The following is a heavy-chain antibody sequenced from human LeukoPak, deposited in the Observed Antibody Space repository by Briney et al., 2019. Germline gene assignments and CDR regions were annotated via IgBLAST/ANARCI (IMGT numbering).Heavy chain of an antibody. CDR2: IYHSGST. J-gene: IGHJ5*02. Sequence: SETLSLTCTVSGGSISSSSYYWGWIRQPPGKGLEWIASIYHSGSTYYNLSLKSRVTISVDTSKNQFSLRLSSVTAADTAVYYCARDGRIRFPVTNWFDPWGQGTLVTVSS. V-gene: IGHV4-39*07. D-gene: IGHD3-3*01. CDR3: ARDGRIRFPVTNWFDP. CDR1: GGSISSSSYY.